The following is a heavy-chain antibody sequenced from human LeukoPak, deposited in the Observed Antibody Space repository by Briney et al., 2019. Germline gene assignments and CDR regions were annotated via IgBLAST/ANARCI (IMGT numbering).Heavy chain of an antibody. CDR2: ISTSGDYI. J-gene: IGHJ6*02. Sequence: GGSLRLSCAASGFSFSIYSMNWVRQAPGKGLEWVSSISTSGDYIYYADSVKGRFTISRDNAKNSLYLQMNSLRAEDTAVYYCARCCSSTSCYTKIAARPGYYYYGMDVWGQGTTVTVSS. CDR1: GFSFSIYS. CDR3: ARCCSSTSCYTKIAARPGYYYYGMDV. D-gene: IGHD2-2*02. V-gene: IGHV3-21*01.